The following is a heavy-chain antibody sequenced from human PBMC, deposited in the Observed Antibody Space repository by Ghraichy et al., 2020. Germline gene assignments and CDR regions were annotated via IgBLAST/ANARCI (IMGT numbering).Heavy chain of an antibody. CDR1: GFTFSGYW. D-gene: IGHD3-10*01. V-gene: IGHV3-74*01. Sequence: GGSLRLSCTASGFTFSGYWMHWVRQAPGKGLVWVSRINIDGTDTNYADSVKGRFTISRDNAKDTLYLQMNNLRAEDTAVYYCARDRTVRGLIPYWGQGSLVTVSS. J-gene: IGHJ4*02. CDR3: ARDRTVRGLIPY. CDR2: INIDGTDT.